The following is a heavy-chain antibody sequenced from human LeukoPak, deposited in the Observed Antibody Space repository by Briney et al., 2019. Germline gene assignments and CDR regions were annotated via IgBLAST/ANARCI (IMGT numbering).Heavy chain of an antibody. CDR1: GYSFTTYW. V-gene: IGHV5-51*01. J-gene: IGHJ4*02. CDR2: IYPGESQI. D-gene: IGHD2-2*01. CDR3: ARHFSVDSTSSHFDY. Sequence: GGSLNISCTASGYSFTTYWIGWVRQLPGKGLEWMGFIYPGESQIRYSPSFQGQVTISADKSISTAYLQWSSLKASDTAMYYCARHFSVDSTSSHFDYWGQGTWVTVSS.